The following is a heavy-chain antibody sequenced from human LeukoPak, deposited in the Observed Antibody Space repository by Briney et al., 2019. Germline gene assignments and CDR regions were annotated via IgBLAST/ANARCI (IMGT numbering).Heavy chain of an antibody. V-gene: IGHV1-69*13. CDR3: ARGGASTWYYYGSGSYYAYDY. CDR2: IIPIFGTA. Sequence: GAPVKVSCKASGGTFSSYAISWVRQAPGQGLEWMGGIIPIFGTANYAQKFQGRVTITADESTSTAYMELSSLRSEDTAVYYCARGGASTWYYYGSGSYYAYDYWGQGTLVTVSS. J-gene: IGHJ4*02. D-gene: IGHD3-10*01. CDR1: GGTFSSYA.